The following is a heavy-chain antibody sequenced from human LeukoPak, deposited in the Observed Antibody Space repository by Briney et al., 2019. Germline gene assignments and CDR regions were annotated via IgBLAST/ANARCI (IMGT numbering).Heavy chain of an antibody. CDR1: GGFISSSSYY. D-gene: IGHD2-15*01. Sequence: PSETLSLTCTVSGGFISSSSYYWGWIRQPPGKGLEWIGSIYYSGITNYNPSLKSRVTISVDTSKNQFSLKLSSVTAADTAVYYCAREGRMPFSMLPFDIWGQGTMVTVSS. J-gene: IGHJ3*02. V-gene: IGHV4-39*07. CDR3: AREGRMPFSMLPFDI. CDR2: IYYSGIT.